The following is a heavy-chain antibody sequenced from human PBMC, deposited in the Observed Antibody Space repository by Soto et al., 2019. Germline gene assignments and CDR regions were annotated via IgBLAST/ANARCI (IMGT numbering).Heavy chain of an antibody. Sequence: QITLKESGPTLVRPPQTLTLTCTFSGFSLTSGVGGGWISQPPGNALEWRALIYWDDDKRYSPSLKNRLTITKDTSKNQVVLTMTNVGPVDTATYFCAHIDPEIVTVGGHGGFDYWGQGTLVTVSS. D-gene: IGHD5-12*01. CDR2: IYWDDDK. V-gene: IGHV2-5*02. CDR3: AHIDPEIVTVGGHGGFDY. CDR1: GFSLTSGVG. J-gene: IGHJ4*02.